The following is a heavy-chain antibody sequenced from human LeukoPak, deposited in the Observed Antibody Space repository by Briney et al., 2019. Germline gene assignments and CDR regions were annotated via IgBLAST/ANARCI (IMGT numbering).Heavy chain of an antibody. D-gene: IGHD1-14*01. Sequence: ASVKVSCKASGYTFTGYYMHWVRQAPGQGLEWMGWINPNSGGTNYAQKFQGRVTITTDESTSTAYMELSSLRSEDTAVYYCARNHPEDRVNLDYWGQGTLVTVSS. CDR3: ARNHPEDRVNLDY. J-gene: IGHJ4*02. CDR2: INPNSGGT. CDR1: GYTFTGYY. V-gene: IGHV1-2*02.